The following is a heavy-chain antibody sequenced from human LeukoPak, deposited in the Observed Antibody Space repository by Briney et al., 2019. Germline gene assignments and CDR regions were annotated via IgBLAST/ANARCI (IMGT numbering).Heavy chain of an antibody. J-gene: IGHJ4*02. CDR2: IYYSGNT. V-gene: IGHV4-39*07. CDR1: GGSISSSSYY. Sequence: SETLSLTCTVSGGSISSSSYYWAWIRQPPGKGLEWIGSIYYSGNTFYNPSLKSQVIISVDTSKNQFSLKLSSVTATDTAVYYCASGITYYYDSSGYYYGRLGGSYRPFDYWGQGTLVTVSS. D-gene: IGHD3-22*01. CDR3: ASGITYYYDSSGYYYGRLGGSYRPFDY.